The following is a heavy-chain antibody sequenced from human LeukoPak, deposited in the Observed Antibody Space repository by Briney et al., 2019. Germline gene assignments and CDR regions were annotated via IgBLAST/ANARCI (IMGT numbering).Heavy chain of an antibody. D-gene: IGHD3-9*01. Sequence: GGSLRLSCAASGFTFSSYALSWVRQAPGKGLEWVSVISASGGTTYYADSVKGRFTISRDTSKDTVYLQMHSLRAEDTAVYYCAKGDVLPSYPTFDYWGQGTLVTGSS. CDR2: ISASGGTT. V-gene: IGHV3-23*01. J-gene: IGHJ4*02. CDR1: GFTFSSYA. CDR3: AKGDVLPSYPTFDY.